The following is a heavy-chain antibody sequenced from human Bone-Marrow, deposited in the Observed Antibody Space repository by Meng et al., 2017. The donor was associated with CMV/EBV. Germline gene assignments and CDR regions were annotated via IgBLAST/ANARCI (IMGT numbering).Heavy chain of an antibody. CDR1: GYTFTGYY. CDR3: ARDWGSSGRRNWFDP. CDR2: INPSGGST. J-gene: IGHJ5*02. D-gene: IGHD6-19*01. Sequence: ASVKVSCKASGYTFTGYYMHWVRQAPGQGLEWMGIINPSGGSTSYAQKFQGRVTMTRDTSTSTVYMELSSLRSEDTAVYYCARDWGSSGRRNWFDPWGQGTLVTVSS. V-gene: IGHV1-46*01.